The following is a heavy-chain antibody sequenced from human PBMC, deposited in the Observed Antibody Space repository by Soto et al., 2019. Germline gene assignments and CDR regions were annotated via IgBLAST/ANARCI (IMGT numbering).Heavy chain of an antibody. Sequence: EVQLVESGGVVVQPGGSLRLSCAASGFTFDAYTMHWVRQAPGKGLEWVSLISWDGGSTYYADSVKGRFTISRDNSKNSLYLQMNSLRTEDTAWYYCATDGDYYVSGSYYMRYWGQGTLVTVSS. D-gene: IGHD3-10*01. CDR2: ISWDGGST. CDR3: ATDGDYYVSGSYYMRY. J-gene: IGHJ4*02. CDR1: GFTFDAYT. V-gene: IGHV3-43*01.